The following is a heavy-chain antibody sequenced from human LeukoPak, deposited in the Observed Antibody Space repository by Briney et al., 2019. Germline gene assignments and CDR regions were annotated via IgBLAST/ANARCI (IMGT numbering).Heavy chain of an antibody. CDR3: ARVTGSIDY. CDR1: GYTFTSYD. Sequence: ASVKVSCTASGYTFTSYDINWVRQAPGQGLEWMGWMNPKSGNTGYAQTFQGRVTMTRDTSISTAYMELGSLRSEDTAVYYCARVTGSIDYWGQGTLVTVSS. J-gene: IGHJ4*02. V-gene: IGHV1-8*01. CDR2: MNPKSGNT. D-gene: IGHD1-26*01.